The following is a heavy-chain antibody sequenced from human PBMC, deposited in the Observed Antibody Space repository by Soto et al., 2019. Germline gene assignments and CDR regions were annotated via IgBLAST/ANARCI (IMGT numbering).Heavy chain of an antibody. CDR3: ARSGRYCTNGVCYAGPEDGIDY. CDR1: GFTFSSYW. Sequence: GGSLRLSCAASGFTFSSYWMTWVRQAPGKGLEWVANIKQDGSEKYYVDSVKGRFTISRDNAKNTLYLQMNSLRAEDTAVYYCARSGRYCTNGVCYAGPEDGIDYWGQGTLVTVSS. CDR2: IKQDGSEK. V-gene: IGHV3-7*02. J-gene: IGHJ4*02. D-gene: IGHD2-8*01.